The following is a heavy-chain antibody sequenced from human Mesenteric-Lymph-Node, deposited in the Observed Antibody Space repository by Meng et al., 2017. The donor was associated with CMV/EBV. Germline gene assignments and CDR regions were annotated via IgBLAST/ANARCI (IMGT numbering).Heavy chain of an antibody. CDR3: ARDRSQKFCSGSTCYYY. D-gene: IGHD2-15*01. CDR1: FTFISYN. CDR2: ISVSSSNI. V-gene: IGHV3-21*01. J-gene: IGHJ4*02. Sequence: FTFISYNMTWVRQAPGQGLEWVSSISVSSSNIYYADSVKGRFTVSRDNAKDSLYLQMNSLRAEDTAVYYCARDRSQKFCSGSTCYYYWGRGTLVTVSS.